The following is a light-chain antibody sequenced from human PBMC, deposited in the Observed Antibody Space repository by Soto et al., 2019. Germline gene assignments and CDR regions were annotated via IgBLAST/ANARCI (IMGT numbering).Light chain of an antibody. Sequence: DIQLTQSPSFLSASVRDRVTITCRASQGISNYLAWYQQKPGTAPKLLIYSASTLQSGVPSRFSGSGSGTEFTLTISSLQPEDVATYHCQQFNSYPFTFGGGTKVEIK. CDR1: QGISNY. CDR3: QQFNSYPFT. V-gene: IGKV1-9*01. CDR2: SAS. J-gene: IGKJ4*01.